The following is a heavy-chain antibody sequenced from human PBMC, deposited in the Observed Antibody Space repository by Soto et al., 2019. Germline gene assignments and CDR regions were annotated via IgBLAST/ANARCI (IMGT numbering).Heavy chain of an antibody. CDR1: GCTFGDYA. V-gene: IGHV3-49*04. CDR3: TRGTRPYGMDV. Sequence: PGGSLRLSCTGSGCTFGDYAMSWVRRAPGKGLEWVGFIRSKAYGGTTEWAASVRGRFTFSRDDSKRIAYLQMNSLKTEDTGMYWCTRGTRPYGMDVWGQGTTVTVSS. J-gene: IGHJ6*02. D-gene: IGHD6-6*01. CDR2: IRSKAYGGTT.